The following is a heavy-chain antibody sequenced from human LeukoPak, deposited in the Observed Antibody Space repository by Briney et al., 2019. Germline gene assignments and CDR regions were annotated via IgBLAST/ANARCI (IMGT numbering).Heavy chain of an antibody. CDR2: IKEDGSAK. CDR1: GFTFSSYW. CDR3: VRDSSGYGAYDFD. J-gene: IGHJ4*02. D-gene: IGHD5-12*01. Sequence: PGGSLRLSCAASGFTFSSYWMSWVRQAPGKGLEWVANIKEDGSAKYYVDSVKGRFTISRDNAKNSLYLQMNNLSAEDTAVYYCVRDSSGYGAYDFDWGQGTLVTVSS. V-gene: IGHV3-7*01.